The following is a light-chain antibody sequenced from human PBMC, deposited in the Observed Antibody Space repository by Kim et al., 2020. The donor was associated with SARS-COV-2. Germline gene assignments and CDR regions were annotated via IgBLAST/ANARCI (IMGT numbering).Light chain of an antibody. V-gene: IGLV1-47*01. J-gene: IGLJ2*01. CDR3: AAWDDSLSGPV. CDR2: RNN. Sequence: GQGVTIPCSGSSSNIGSNYVYWYQQLPGKAPKLLIYRNNQRPSGVPDRFSGSKSGTSASLAISGLRSEDEADYYCAAWDDSLSGPVFGGGTQLTVL. CDR1: SSNIGSNY.